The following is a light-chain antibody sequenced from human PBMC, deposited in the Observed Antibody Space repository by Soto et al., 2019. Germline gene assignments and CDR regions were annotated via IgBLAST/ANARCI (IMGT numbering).Light chain of an antibody. CDR2: LNSDGSH. Sequence: QSVLTQSPSASASLGASVKLTCTLSSGHSSYAIAWHQQQPEKGPRYLMKLNSDGSHSKGDGIPDRFSGSSSGAERYLTXXXXXXXXXXDYYCQTWGTGIVVFGGGTKLTVL. V-gene: IGLV4-69*01. CDR1: SGHSSYA. CDR3: QTWGTGIVV. J-gene: IGLJ2*01.